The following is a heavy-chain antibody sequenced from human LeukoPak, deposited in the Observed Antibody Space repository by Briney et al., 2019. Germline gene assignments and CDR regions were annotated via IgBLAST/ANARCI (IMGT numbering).Heavy chain of an antibody. Sequence: GGSLRLSCVVSGITLSNYGVSWVRQAPGKGLEWVSGISERGGSTNYADSVKGRFIISRDISKNTVYLQMNSLRVEDTAVYFCAKRGIVIRAVIIIGFHKEAYYFDYWGQGILVTVSS. V-gene: IGHV3-23*01. CDR3: AKRGIVIRAVIIIGFHKEAYYFDY. J-gene: IGHJ4*02. CDR2: ISERGGST. CDR1: GITLSNYG. D-gene: IGHD3-10*01.